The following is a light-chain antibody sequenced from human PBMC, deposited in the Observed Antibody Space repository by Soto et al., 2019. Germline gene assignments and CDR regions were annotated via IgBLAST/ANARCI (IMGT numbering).Light chain of an antibody. CDR3: QQYNNWPLVT. CDR1: QSVSTY. CDR2: GAS. J-gene: IGKJ4*01. Sequence: EIVMTQSPATLSVSPGERATLSCRASQSVSTYLAWYQQKPGQAPRLLIFGASTRANGIPARFSGSGSGSEFTLTISSLQSEDFAVYSCQQYNNWPLVTFGGGTKLEIK. V-gene: IGKV3-15*01.